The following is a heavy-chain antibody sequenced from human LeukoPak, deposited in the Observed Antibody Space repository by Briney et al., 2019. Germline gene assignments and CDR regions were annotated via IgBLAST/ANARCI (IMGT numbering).Heavy chain of an antibody. Sequence: PGGSLRLSCAASGFTFSTYGINWVRQAPGKGLEWVSAISGSGGSTYYADSVKGRFTISRDNSKNTLYLQMNSLRAEDTAVYYCAKGGSWGFLEWLEAINTLPFDYWGQGTLVTVSS. D-gene: IGHD3-3*01. CDR2: ISGSGGST. J-gene: IGHJ4*02. V-gene: IGHV3-23*01. CDR3: AKGGSWGFLEWLEAINTLPFDY. CDR1: GFTFSTYG.